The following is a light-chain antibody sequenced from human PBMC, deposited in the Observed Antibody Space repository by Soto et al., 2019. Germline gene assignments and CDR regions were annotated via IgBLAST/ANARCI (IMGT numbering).Light chain of an antibody. V-gene: IGKV1-16*02. CDR3: QQYHSYPIT. CDR1: QDISNY. Sequence: DLQMTQSPSSLSASVGDRVTITCRASQDISNYLAWFQQKPGKAPESLIYAASSLQSGVPSQFSGSGSGTDFTLTISSLQPEDFATYYCQQYHSYPITFGQGTRLEIK. CDR2: AAS. J-gene: IGKJ5*01.